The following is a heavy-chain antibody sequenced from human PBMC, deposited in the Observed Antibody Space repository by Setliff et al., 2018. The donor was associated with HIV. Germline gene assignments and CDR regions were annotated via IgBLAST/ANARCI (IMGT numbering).Heavy chain of an antibody. J-gene: IGHJ4*02. CDR2: IIPIFGTA. CDR3: ASPQPQGANQLLWSFDS. D-gene: IGHD2-2*01. Sequence: SVKVSCKASGGTFSSQAISWVRQAPGQGLEWMGGIIPIFGTANYAQKFQGRVTITADESTNTSYMELSSLRSEDTAVYYCASPQPQGANQLLWSFDSWGQGALVTVSS. V-gene: IGHV1-69*13. CDR1: GGTFSSQA.